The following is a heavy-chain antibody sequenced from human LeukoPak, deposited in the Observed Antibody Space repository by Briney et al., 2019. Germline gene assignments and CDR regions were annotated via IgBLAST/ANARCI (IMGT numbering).Heavy chain of an antibody. CDR2: TSSDGSSI. CDR3: ARSCSSGGSCYGRFDY. CDR1: GFTFNTYW. J-gene: IGHJ4*02. Sequence: PGGSLRLSCAASGFTFNTYWMHWVRHAPEKGLVWVSRTSSDGSSISYADSVKGRFTISRDNAKNTLYLQMNSLRAEDTAVYYCARSCSSGGSCYGRFDYWGQGTLVTVSS. V-gene: IGHV3-74*01. D-gene: IGHD2-15*01.